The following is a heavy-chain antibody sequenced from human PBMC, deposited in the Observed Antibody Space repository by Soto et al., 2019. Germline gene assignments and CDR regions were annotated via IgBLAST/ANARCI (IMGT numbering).Heavy chain of an antibody. V-gene: IGHV1-18*04. CDR1: GYTFTSYG. CDR2: ISGYSGDT. D-gene: IGHD6-25*01. Sequence: QVQLVQSGAEVKKTGASVKVSCQASGYTFTSYGISRVRQAPGQGLEWMGWISGYSGDTQYGLKFQGRVTMSTDTSTPTGYMELSNLSSDETAVYYCARALRDEVAAAAQYWGQGTLVAVSS. CDR3: ARALRDEVAAAAQY. J-gene: IGHJ4*02.